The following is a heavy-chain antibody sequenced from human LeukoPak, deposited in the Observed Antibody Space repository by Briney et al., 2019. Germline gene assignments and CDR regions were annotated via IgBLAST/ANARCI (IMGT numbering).Heavy chain of an antibody. V-gene: IGHV3-7*01. J-gene: IGHJ4*02. D-gene: IGHD2-2*01. Sequence: PGGSLRLSCAASGFTFSSYWMSWVRQAPGKGLEWVANIKQDGSEKYYVDSVKGRFTISRDNAKSSLYLQMNSLRAEDTAVYYCARAPITSPFYFDYWGQGTLVTVSS. CDR1: GFTFSSYW. CDR2: IKQDGSEK. CDR3: ARAPITSPFYFDY.